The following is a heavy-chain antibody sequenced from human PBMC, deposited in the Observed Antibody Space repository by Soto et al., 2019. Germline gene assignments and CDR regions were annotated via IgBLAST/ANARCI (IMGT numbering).Heavy chain of an antibody. Sequence: QVQLMQSGAEVKKPGASVKVSCKASGYTFTGHHINWVRQATGQGLEWMGWMNPNSGDTGYAQNFPGRVPMTRDTSINTAYMELSSLRSEDTAVYYCARGIEAGVDVWGQGTTVTVSS. D-gene: IGHD6-13*01. J-gene: IGHJ6*02. CDR1: GYTFTGHH. CDR2: MNPNSGDT. CDR3: ARGIEAGVDV. V-gene: IGHV1-8*01.